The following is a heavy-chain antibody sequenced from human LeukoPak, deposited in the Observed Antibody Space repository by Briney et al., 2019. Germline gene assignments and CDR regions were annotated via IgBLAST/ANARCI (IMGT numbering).Heavy chain of an antibody. CDR1: GGSISSYY. D-gene: IGHD2-2*02. V-gene: IGHV4-4*07. CDR3: AGEGGSSTSCYRCPFDY. Sequence: SETLSLTCTVSGGSISSYYWSWIRQPAGKGLEWIGRIYTSGSTNYNPSLKSRVTMSVDTSKNQFSLKLSSVTAADTAVYYCAGEGGSSTSCYRCPFDYWGQGTLVTVSS. CDR2: IYTSGST. J-gene: IGHJ4*02.